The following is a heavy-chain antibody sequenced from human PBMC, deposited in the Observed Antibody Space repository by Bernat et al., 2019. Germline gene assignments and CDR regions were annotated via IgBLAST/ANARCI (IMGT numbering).Heavy chain of an antibody. J-gene: IGHJ6*02. Sequence: EVQLLESGGGLVQPGGSLRLSCAASGFTFSSYAMSWVRQAPGKGLEWVSAISGSGGSTYYADSVKGRFTISRDNSKNSLYLQMNSLRAEDTAVYYCARGITGTSHYYYYGMDVWGQGTTVTVSS. CDR3: ARGITGTSHYYYYGMDV. V-gene: IGHV3-23*01. CDR1: GFTFSSYA. D-gene: IGHD1/OR15-1a*01. CDR2: ISGSGGST.